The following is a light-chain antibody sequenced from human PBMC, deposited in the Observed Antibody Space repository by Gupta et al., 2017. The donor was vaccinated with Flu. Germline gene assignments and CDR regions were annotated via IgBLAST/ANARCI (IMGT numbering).Light chain of an antibody. Sequence: AIWRNQSPSSFSASTGDRVTITCRASQGISSYLAWYQQKPGKAPKLLIYAASTLQSGVPSRFSGSGSVTDFTLTISCLQSEDFAAYYCQQYYSYPPTFGGGTKVEIK. CDR2: AAS. CDR1: QGISSY. J-gene: IGKJ4*01. V-gene: IGKV1-8*01. CDR3: QQYYSYPPT.